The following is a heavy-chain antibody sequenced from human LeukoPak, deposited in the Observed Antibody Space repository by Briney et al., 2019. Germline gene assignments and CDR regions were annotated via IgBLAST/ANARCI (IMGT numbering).Heavy chain of an antibody. Sequence: AGGSRRLSCAAYGFSLSSLGIHWVSQAPGKGLEWVAVISYDGSNKYYADAVKGRFTISRDNSKNTLYLQMNSLRAEDTAVYYCAKSGNWAGYSSSFFDYWGQGTLVTVSS. V-gene: IGHV3-30*18. CDR2: ISYDGSNK. D-gene: IGHD6-6*01. CDR3: AKSGNWAGYSSSFFDY. J-gene: IGHJ4*02. CDR1: GFSLSSLG.